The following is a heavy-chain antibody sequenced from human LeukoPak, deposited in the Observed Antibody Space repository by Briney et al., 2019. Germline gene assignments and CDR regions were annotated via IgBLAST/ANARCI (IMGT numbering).Heavy chain of an antibody. CDR2: ITSSSGYT. D-gene: IGHD3-10*01. V-gene: IGHV3-21*01. CDR1: GFTFNTYS. Sequence: GGSLRLSCAASGFTFNTYSMNWVRQAPGKGLEWVSSITSSSGYTYYADSVKGRFTISRDNAYNSLYLQLDSLSADDTAVYYCARSDSGSGSYFDYWGQGTLVTVSS. CDR3: ARSDSGSGSYFDY. J-gene: IGHJ4*02.